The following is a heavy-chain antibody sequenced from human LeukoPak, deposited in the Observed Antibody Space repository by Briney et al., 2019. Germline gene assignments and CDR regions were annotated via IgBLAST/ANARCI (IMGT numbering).Heavy chain of an antibody. Sequence: SETLSLTCTVSGASISSYYWSWIRQPPGKGLEWIGYIYNSGSTNYNPSLTSRVTISVDTSKNHFSLKLSSVTAADTAVYYCARYYYDSGSYYSRFAFDIWGQGTMVTVSS. D-gene: IGHD3-10*01. CDR3: ARYYYDSGSYYSRFAFDI. CDR2: IYNSGST. J-gene: IGHJ3*02. V-gene: IGHV4-59*08. CDR1: GASISSYY.